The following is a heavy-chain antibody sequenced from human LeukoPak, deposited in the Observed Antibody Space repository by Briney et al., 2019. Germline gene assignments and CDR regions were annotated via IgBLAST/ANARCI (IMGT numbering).Heavy chain of an antibody. Sequence: GGSLRLSCAASGFTFSSYWTSWVRQAPGKGLEWVANIKQDGSEKYYVDSVKGRFTISRDNAKNSLYLQMNSLKTEDTAVYYCTTRNVWFGDAFDIWGQGTMVTVSS. CDR2: IKQDGSEK. D-gene: IGHD3-10*01. J-gene: IGHJ3*02. V-gene: IGHV3-7*03. CDR1: GFTFSSYW. CDR3: TTRNVWFGDAFDI.